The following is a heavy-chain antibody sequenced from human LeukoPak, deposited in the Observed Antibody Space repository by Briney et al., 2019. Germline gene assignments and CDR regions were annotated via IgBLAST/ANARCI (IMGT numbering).Heavy chain of an antibody. D-gene: IGHD2-8*01. CDR3: ARGGLRVMVYRLYYMDV. Sequence: ASVKVSCKASGYSFTGYYMHWVRQAPGQGLEWMGWINPNSGDTRYAQKFQGRVTMTRDTSISTAYMELTRLRSDDTAVYYCARGGLRVMVYRLYYMDVWGKGTTVTVSS. J-gene: IGHJ6*03. CDR1: GYSFTGYY. V-gene: IGHV1-2*02. CDR2: INPNSGDT.